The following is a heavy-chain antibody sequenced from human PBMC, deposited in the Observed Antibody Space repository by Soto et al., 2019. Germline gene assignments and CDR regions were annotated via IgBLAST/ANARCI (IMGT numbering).Heavy chain of an antibody. CDR2: IYHTGAA. D-gene: IGHD2-21*01. CDR3: VRASYILPFDP. CDR1: GGSIDSGGYS. V-gene: IGHV4-30-2*01. Sequence: QLQLQESGSGLEKPSQTLSLTCAVSGGSIDSGGYSWNWIRQPPGKGLEWIGYIYHTGAAHYNASLEGRVSLSVDMSKNQFSLQMTSVTAADTAVYYCVRASYILPFDPWGQGIFVTVSS. J-gene: IGHJ5*02.